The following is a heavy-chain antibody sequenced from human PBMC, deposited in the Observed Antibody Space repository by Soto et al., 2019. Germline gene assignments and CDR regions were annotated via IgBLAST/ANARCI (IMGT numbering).Heavy chain of an antibody. CDR2: ISYDGSNK. CDR3: AGDIEVVTAIRGGPFDY. D-gene: IGHD2-21*02. J-gene: IGHJ4*02. CDR1: GFTFSSYA. V-gene: IGHV3-30-3*01. Sequence: QVQLVESGGGVVQPGRSLRLSCAASGFTFSSYAMHWVRQAPGKGLEWVAVISYDGSNKYYADSVKGRFTISRDNSKNTLNLQRNSLGAEDTAVYYCAGDIEVVTAIRGGPFDYWGQGTLVTVSS.